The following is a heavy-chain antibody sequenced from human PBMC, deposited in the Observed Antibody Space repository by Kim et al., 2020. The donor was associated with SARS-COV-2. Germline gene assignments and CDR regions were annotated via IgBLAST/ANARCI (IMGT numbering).Heavy chain of an antibody. V-gene: IGHV1-24*01. CDR3: ATAQGGYSYGYGYFDL. J-gene: IGHJ2*01. D-gene: IGHD5-18*01. Sequence: KFQGRVTMTEDTSTDTAYMELSSLRSEDTAVYYCATAQGGYSYGYGYFDLWGRGTLVTVSS.